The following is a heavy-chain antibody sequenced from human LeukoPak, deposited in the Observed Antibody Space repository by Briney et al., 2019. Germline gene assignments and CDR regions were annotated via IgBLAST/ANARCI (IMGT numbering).Heavy chain of an antibody. J-gene: IGHJ3*02. V-gene: IGHV4-59*01. CDR3: ARGLQEWLPTTIGAFDI. D-gene: IGHD6-19*01. CDR1: GGSISSYY. Sequence: PSETLSLTCSVSGGSISSYYWSWIRQPPGKGLEWIGYIYYSGTTKYNPSLESRVTMSVDTSNNKFSLNLSSATAADTAVYFCARGLQEWLPTTIGAFDIWGQGTMVTVSS. CDR2: IYYSGTT.